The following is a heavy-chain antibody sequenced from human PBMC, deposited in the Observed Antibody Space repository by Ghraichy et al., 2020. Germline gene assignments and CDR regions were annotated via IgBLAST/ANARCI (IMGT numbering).Heavy chain of an antibody. CDR2: ISAYNGNT. V-gene: IGHV1-18*01. CDR1: GYTFSNYG. D-gene: IGHD2-21*02. J-gene: IGHJ6*02. Sequence: ASVKVSCRASGYTFSNYGITWVRQAPGQGLEWMGWISAYNGNTKYAQKFQGRVTVTTDTSTSTAYMEVRSLRSDDTAVYYCARKGVVSVMRFDSRNGMDVWGQGTTVTVSS. CDR3: ARKGVVSVMRFDSRNGMDV.